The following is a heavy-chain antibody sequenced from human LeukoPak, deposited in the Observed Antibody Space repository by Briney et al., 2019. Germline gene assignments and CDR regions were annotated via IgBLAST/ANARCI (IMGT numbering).Heavy chain of an antibody. D-gene: IGHD1-20*01. V-gene: IGHV3-23*01. CDR2: ISGAGIST. J-gene: IGHJ4*02. CDR3: ARDGGITGTTYDFDY. Sequence: GGSLRLSCAASGFTFSNFAMAWVRQAPGKGLEWVSGISGAGISTYYPDSVKGRFTISRDNAKNTLSLQMNSLRAEDTAVYYCARDGGITGTTYDFDYWGQGTLVTVSS. CDR1: GFTFSNFA.